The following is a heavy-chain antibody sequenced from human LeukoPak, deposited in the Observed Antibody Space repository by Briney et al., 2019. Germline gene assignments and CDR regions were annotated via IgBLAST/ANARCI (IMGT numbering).Heavy chain of an antibody. CDR1: GFTFSSYA. J-gene: IGHJ4*02. Sequence: GGSLRLSCAASGFTFSSYAMNWVRQAPGKGLEWVSAISGSGGNTYYADSVKGRFTISRDNSNTLYLQMNSLRAEDTAVYYCAKEGKTRNWNYYQAKPVYWGQGTLVTVSS. V-gene: IGHV3-23*01. D-gene: IGHD1-7*01. CDR2: ISGSGGNT. CDR3: AKEGKTRNWNYYQAKPVY.